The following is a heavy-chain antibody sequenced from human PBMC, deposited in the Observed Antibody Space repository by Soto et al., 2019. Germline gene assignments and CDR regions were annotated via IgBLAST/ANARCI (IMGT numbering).Heavy chain of an antibody. V-gene: IGHV4-4*02. CDR3: ARTYKAMVSYYFDY. CDR1: GGSISSSNW. CDR2: IYHSGST. Sequence: QVQLQESGPGLVKPSGTLSLTCAVSGGSISSSNWWRWVRQPPGKGLEWIGEIYHSGSTNYNPSLKSRVTVSVDKSTNQSSRKLSSVTAADTAVYYCARTYKAMVSYYFDYWGQGTLVTVSA. D-gene: IGHD5-18*01. J-gene: IGHJ4*02.